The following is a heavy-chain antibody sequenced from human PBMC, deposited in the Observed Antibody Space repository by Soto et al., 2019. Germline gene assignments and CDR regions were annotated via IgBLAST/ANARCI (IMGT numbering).Heavy chain of an antibody. Sequence: GFCGRWIRQNPGKELEWIGEINQSGTTNYNPSLKSRVTISVDTSKNQFSLKLSSVTAADTAVYYCARDLGDADFTMVRGVLSGTDVWGQGTTVTVFS. D-gene: IGHD3-10*01. V-gene: IGHV4-34*09. CDR3: ARDLGDADFTMVRGVLSGTDV. J-gene: IGHJ6*02. CDR2: INQSGTT. CDR1: GFC.